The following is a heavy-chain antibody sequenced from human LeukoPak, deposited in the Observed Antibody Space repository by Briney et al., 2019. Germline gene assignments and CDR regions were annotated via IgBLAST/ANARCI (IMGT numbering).Heavy chain of an antibody. CDR1: GFTFSSYA. D-gene: IGHD3-22*01. V-gene: IGHV3-23*01. CDR3: AKDPRGQWLIKYYYDSSGYEVDY. J-gene: IGHJ4*02. CDR2: ISGSGGST. Sequence: GGSLRPSCAASGFTFSSYAMSWVRQAPGKGLEWVSAISGSGGSTYYADSVKGRFTISRDNSKNTLYLQMNSLRAEDTAVYYCAKDPRGQWLIKYYYDSSGYEVDYWGQGTLVTVSS.